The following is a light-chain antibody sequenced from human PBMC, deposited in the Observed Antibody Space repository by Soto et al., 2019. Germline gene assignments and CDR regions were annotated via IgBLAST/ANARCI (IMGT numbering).Light chain of an antibody. J-gene: IGKJ5*01. CDR1: QSVSRN. Sequence: EIVMTQSPATLSVSPGERAALSCRARQSVSRNLAGYQQKPGQPHRLLLSGAYSSATAIQDRFSGSGSGTDFTLTVRRLAPEDFAVFYCNHYDSLPITVGQGTRLENK. CDR2: GAY. V-gene: IGKV3-20*01. CDR3: NHYDSLPIT.